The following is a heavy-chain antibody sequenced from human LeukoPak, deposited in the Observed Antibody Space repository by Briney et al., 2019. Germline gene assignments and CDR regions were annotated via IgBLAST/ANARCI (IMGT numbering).Heavy chain of an antibody. Sequence: SETPSLTCTVSGGSISSGSYYWSWIRQPAGKGLEWIGRIYTSGSTNYNPSLKSRVTISVDTSKNQFSLKLSSVTAADTAVYYCARGRSNYYYMDVWGKGTTVTVSS. J-gene: IGHJ6*03. CDR3: ARGRSNYYYMDV. CDR1: GGSISSGSYY. CDR2: IYTSGST. D-gene: IGHD1-26*01. V-gene: IGHV4-61*02.